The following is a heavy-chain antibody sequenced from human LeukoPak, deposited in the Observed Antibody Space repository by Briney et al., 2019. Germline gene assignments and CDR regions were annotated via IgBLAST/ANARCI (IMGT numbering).Heavy chain of an antibody. V-gene: IGHV3-66*02. CDR1: GFTVSANY. D-gene: IGHD6-19*01. CDR2: IYSGGST. CDR3: ARDNGYNSGSLGY. Sequence: GSLRLSCAASGFTVSANYMSWVRQAPGKGLGWVSVIYSGGSTYYADSVKGRFTIFRDSSKNTLYLQMNSLRAEDTAVYCCARDNGYNSGSLGYWGQGTLVTVSS. J-gene: IGHJ4*02.